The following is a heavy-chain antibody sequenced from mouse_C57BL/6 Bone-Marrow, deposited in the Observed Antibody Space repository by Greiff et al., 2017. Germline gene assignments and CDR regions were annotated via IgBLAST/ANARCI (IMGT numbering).Heavy chain of an antibody. Sequence: EVMLVESGGDLVKPGGSLKLSCAASGFTFSSYGMSWVRQTPDKRLEWVATISSGGSYTYYPDSVKGRFTISRDNAKNTLYLQMSSLKSEDTAMYYCASLYGYDVAWFAYWGQGTLVTVSA. D-gene: IGHD2-2*01. J-gene: IGHJ3*01. V-gene: IGHV5-6*01. CDR1: GFTFSSYG. CDR2: ISSGGSYT. CDR3: ASLYGYDVAWFAY.